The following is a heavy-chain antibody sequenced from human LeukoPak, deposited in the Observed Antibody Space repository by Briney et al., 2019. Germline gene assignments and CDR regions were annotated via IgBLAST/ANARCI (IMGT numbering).Heavy chain of an antibody. CDR2: ISSSGSGSTI. CDR3: ARFSGFSSGWYMDY. D-gene: IGHD6-19*01. Sequence: GGSLRLSCVASGFTFSSYEMNWVRQAPGKGLEWTSYISSSGSGSTIYYADSVKGRFTISRDNAKNSLYLQMNSLRAEDTAVYYCARFSGFSSGWYMDYWGKGTLVTVSS. J-gene: IGHJ4*02. CDR1: GFTFSSYE. V-gene: IGHV3-48*03.